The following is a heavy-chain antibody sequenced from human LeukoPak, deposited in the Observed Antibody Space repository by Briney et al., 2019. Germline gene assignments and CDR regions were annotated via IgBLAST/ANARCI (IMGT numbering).Heavy chain of an antibody. D-gene: IGHD3-22*01. CDR1: GFSLSSYA. CDR3: ARGSTDSSGYFYYYYGMDV. J-gene: IGHJ6*02. Sequence: GGSLRHSCTPPGFSLSSYARCSVRQAPGKGLGWVSTISATGGTANYADSAKGGFTISRDNSNNKQNLQMNSLRGEAAALDYCARGSTDSSGYFYYYYGMDVWGQGTTVTVSS. V-gene: IGHV3-23*01. CDR2: ISATGGTA.